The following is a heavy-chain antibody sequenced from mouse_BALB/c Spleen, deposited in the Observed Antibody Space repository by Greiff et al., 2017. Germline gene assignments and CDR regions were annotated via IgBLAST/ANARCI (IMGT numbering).Heavy chain of an antibody. Sequence: EVKLVESGGGLVKPGGSLKLSCAASGFTFSDYYMYWVRQTPEKRLDWVATISDGGSYTYYPDSVKGRFTISRDNAKNNLYLQMSSLKSEDTAMYYCARAGDENFDYWGQGTTLTVSS. CDR3: ARAGDENFDY. J-gene: IGHJ2*01. CDR2: ISDGGSYT. D-gene: IGHD3-3*01. CDR1: GFTFSDYY. V-gene: IGHV5-4*02.